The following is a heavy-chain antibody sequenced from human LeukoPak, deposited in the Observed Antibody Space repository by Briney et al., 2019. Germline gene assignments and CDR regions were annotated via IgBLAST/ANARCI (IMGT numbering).Heavy chain of an antibody. D-gene: IGHD2-15*01. CDR1: GGSISSYY. CDR3: ARYRSSGDLFDY. CDR2: IYYSGTT. J-gene: IGHJ4*02. V-gene: IGHV4-59*06. Sequence: SETLSLTCTVSGGSISSYYWSWIRQPPGKGLEWIGYIYYSGTTFYNPSLKSRLTMSVDTSKNQFSLRLTSVTAADTAVYYCARYRSSGDLFDYWGQGTLVTVSS.